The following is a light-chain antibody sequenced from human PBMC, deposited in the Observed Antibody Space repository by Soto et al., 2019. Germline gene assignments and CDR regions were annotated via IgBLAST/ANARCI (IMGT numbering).Light chain of an antibody. CDR2: EVS. J-gene: IGKJ2*01. Sequence: VLTQTPLFLSVTPGQPASISCRSTQSLLHSDGKTYFYWFLQKAGQPPQLLIYEVSTRFSGVSDRLSGSGSGTDFTLKISRVEADDVGIYYRMQSIKLPYTFGQGTKVDIK. CDR3: MQSIKLPYT. CDR1: QSLLHSDGKTY. V-gene: IGKV2D-29*01.